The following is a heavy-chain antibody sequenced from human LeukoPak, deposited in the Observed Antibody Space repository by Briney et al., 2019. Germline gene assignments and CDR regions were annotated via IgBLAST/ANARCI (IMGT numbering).Heavy chain of an antibody. CDR3: ASSSSWYPIWFDP. V-gene: IGHV3-21*01. J-gene: IGHJ5*02. Sequence: GGSLRLSCAASGFTFSSYSMNWVRQAPGKGLEWVSSISSSSSYIYYADSVKGRFTISRDNAKNSLYLQMNSLRAEDTAVYYCASSSSWYPIWFDPWGQGTLVTVSS. CDR1: GFTFSSYS. CDR2: ISSSSSYI. D-gene: IGHD6-13*01.